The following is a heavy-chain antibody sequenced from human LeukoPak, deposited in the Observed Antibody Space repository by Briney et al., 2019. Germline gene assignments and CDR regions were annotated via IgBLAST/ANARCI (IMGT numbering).Heavy chain of an antibody. Sequence: SETLSLTCTVSGYSISRGYYWGRIRQPPGKGLEWIGSIYHSGSTYYNPSLKSRVTISVDKSKNQFSLKLSSVTAADTAVYYCARENSSSWSRGSAFDIWGQGTMVTVSS. J-gene: IGHJ3*02. V-gene: IGHV4-38-2*02. CDR3: ARENSSSWSRGSAFDI. CDR2: IYHSGST. D-gene: IGHD6-13*01. CDR1: GYSISRGYY.